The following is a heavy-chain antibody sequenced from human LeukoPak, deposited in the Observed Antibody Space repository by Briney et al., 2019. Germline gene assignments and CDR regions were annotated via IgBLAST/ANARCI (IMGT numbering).Heavy chain of an antibody. CDR3: ASAYCGGDCYFPQSPRTDAFDI. D-gene: IGHD2-21*02. Sequence: GESLKISCKGSGYTFTSYWIGWVCQMPGKGLEWMGIIYPGDSDTRYRPSFQGQVTISADKSISTAYLQWSSLKASDTAMYYCASAYCGGDCYFPQSPRTDAFDIWGQGTMVTVSS. J-gene: IGHJ3*02. CDR1: GYTFTSYW. CDR2: IYPGDSDT. V-gene: IGHV5-51*01.